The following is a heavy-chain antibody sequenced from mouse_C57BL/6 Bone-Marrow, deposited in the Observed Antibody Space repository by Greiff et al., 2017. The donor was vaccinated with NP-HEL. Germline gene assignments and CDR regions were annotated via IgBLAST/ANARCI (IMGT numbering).Heavy chain of an antibody. J-gene: IGHJ3*01. CDR3: ASDYYGSSSPRFAY. CDR1: GFTFSSYT. V-gene: IGHV5-9*01. Sequence: EVQLVESGGGLVKPGGSLKLSCAASGFTFSSYTMSWVRQTPEKRLEWVATISGGGGNTYYPDSVKGRFTISRDNAKNTLYLQMSSLRSEDTALYYCASDYYGSSSPRFAYWGQGTLVTVSA. D-gene: IGHD1-1*01. CDR2: ISGGGGNT.